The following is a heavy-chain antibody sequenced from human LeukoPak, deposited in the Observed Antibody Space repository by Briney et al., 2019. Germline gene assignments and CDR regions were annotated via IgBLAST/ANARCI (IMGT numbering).Heavy chain of an antibody. Sequence: GGSLRLSCAVSGFTSSSYAMKWVRQAPGKGLEWVSFISGSGDTTYYADSVKGRFTISRDNSKNTLYLQMNSLRAEDTAVYYCAKSRGESRGASNYWGQGTLVTVSS. CDR1: GFTSSSYA. V-gene: IGHV3-23*01. D-gene: IGHD1-26*01. J-gene: IGHJ4*02. CDR3: AKSRGESRGASNY. CDR2: ISGSGDTT.